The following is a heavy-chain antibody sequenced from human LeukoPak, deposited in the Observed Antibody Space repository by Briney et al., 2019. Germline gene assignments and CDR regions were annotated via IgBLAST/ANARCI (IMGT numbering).Heavy chain of an antibody. Sequence: GGSLRLSCEVSGFRLTTYGTHWVRQAPGKGLEWVAYIPFDGSDEYYVDSVKGRFSISRDNSKNTLFLQMNSLRPEDTAVYYCAKKGAGAGLDYWGQGTLVTVSS. CDR1: GFRLTTYG. V-gene: IGHV3-30*02. D-gene: IGHD6-19*01. J-gene: IGHJ4*02. CDR3: AKKGAGAGLDY. CDR2: IPFDGSDE.